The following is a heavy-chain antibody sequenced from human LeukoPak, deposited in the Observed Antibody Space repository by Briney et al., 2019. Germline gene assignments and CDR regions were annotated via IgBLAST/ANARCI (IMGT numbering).Heavy chain of an antibody. CDR2: LNGDGSIT. V-gene: IGHV3-74*01. CDR1: GVTFSIYW. CDR3: ARGGYGAYMG. Sequence: GGSLRLSCAASGVTFSIYWMHCGRQAPGKGLVWVSGLNGDGSITGYVDSVKGRFTISRDNAKNTLYLQMHTMRAEDTAVYYCARGGYGAYMGWGQGNLVTVSS. D-gene: IGHD4-17*01. J-gene: IGHJ4*02.